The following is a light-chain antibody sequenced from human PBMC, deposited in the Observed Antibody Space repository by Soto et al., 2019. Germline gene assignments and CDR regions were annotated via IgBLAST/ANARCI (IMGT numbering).Light chain of an antibody. J-gene: IGKJ1*01. CDR3: QHYNSYSEA. CDR1: QSISSW. V-gene: IGKV1-5*03. Sequence: DIQMNQSPSPLSASVGDRVTISCRASQSISSWLAWYQQKPGKAPKLLIYKASTLKSGVPSRFSGSGSGTEFTLTISSLQPDDFATYYCQHYNSYSEAFGQGTKVDI. CDR2: KAS.